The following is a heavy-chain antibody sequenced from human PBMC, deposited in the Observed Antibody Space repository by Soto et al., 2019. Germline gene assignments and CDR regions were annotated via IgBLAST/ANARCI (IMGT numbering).Heavy chain of an antibody. CDR1: GGSISSYY. V-gene: IGHV4-59*08. CDR3: ARHELVGATGSDYYYGMDV. J-gene: IGHJ6*02. D-gene: IGHD1-26*01. Sequence: PSETLSLTCTVSGGSISSYYWSWIRQPPGKGLEWIGYIYYSGSTNYNPSLKSRVTISVDTSKNQFSLKLSSVTAADTAVYYCARHELVGATGSDYYYGMDVWGQGTTVTVSS. CDR2: IYYSGST.